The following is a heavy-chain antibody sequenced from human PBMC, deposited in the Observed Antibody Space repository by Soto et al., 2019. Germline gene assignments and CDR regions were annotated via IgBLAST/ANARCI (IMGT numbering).Heavy chain of an antibody. V-gene: IGHV1-18*01. J-gene: IGHJ5*02. CDR2: ISAYSGNT. CDR3: ARGGALIAAAGRWWFDP. CDR1: GYTFTSYG. Sequence: GASVKVSCKASGYTFTSYGISWVRQAPGQGLEWMGWISAYSGNTKYSQKFQGRVAITRDTSASTAYMELSSLRSEDTAVYYCARGGALIAAAGRWWFDPWGQGTLGNVS. D-gene: IGHD6-13*01.